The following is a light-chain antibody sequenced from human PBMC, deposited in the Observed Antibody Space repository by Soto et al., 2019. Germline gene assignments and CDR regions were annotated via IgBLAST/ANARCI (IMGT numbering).Light chain of an antibody. J-gene: IGKJ4*01. CDR2: DAS. V-gene: IGKV3-20*01. CDR1: QNVARNY. Sequence: EIVLTQSPGTLSLSPGERATLSCRASQNVARNYLAWYQQRPGQAPRLLIYDASTRATGIPDRFSGSGSGTDFTLTISRPEPEDFAVYFCQQYARSPLAFGGGTKVDI. CDR3: QQYARSPLA.